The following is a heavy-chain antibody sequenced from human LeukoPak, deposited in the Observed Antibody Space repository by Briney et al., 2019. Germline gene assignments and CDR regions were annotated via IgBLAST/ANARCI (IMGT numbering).Heavy chain of an antibody. CDR3: ARASGGWMRPTESYFDY. CDR2: IYYSGST. V-gene: IGHV4-59*01. Sequence: SETLSLTCTVSGGSISSYYWSWIRQPPGKGLEWIGYIYYSGSTNYNPSLKSRVTISVDTSKNQFSLKLSSVTAADTAVYYCARASGGWMRPTESYFDYWGQGTLVTVSS. CDR1: GGSISSYY. J-gene: IGHJ4*02. D-gene: IGHD5-12*01.